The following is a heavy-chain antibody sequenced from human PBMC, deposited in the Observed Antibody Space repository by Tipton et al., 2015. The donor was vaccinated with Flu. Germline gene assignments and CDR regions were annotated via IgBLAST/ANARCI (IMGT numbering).Heavy chain of an antibody. V-gene: IGHV4-34*01. Sequence: LSLTCAVNGGSFSGYYCSWIRQPPGKGLEWIGEINHSGSTNYNPSLKSRVTISVDTSKNQLSLKLRSVTAADTAVYYCATKYYNILTGYLYGDYWGQGTLVTVSS. CDR3: ATKYYNILTGYLYGDY. J-gene: IGHJ4*02. CDR1: GGSFSGYY. D-gene: IGHD3-9*01. CDR2: INHSGST.